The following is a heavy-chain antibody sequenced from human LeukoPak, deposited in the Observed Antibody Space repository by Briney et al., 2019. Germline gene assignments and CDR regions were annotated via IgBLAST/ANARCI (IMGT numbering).Heavy chain of an antibody. CDR3: AKRGGYCTNGVCRGWFDP. CDR1: GFTFSDYY. J-gene: IGHJ5*02. CDR2: ISSRGSTI. D-gene: IGHD2-8*01. V-gene: IGHV3-11*01. Sequence: GGSLRLSCAGSGFTFSDYYMTWIRQAPGKGLDWVSYISSRGSTIYYADSVKGRFTISRDNSKNTLYLQMNSLRAEDTAVYYCAKRGGYCTNGVCRGWFDPWGQGTLVTVSS.